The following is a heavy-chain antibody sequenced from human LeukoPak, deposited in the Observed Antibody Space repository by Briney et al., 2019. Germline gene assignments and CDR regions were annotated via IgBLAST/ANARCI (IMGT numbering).Heavy chain of an antibody. J-gene: IGHJ6*02. V-gene: IGHV7-4-1*02. Sequence: ASVNVSCKASGYTFTSYAMNWVRQAPGQGLEWMGWISTNTGNPTYAQGFTGRFVFSLDTSVSTAYLQISSLKAEDTAVYYCARGLPYCSSTSCPPYYYYYGMDVWGQGTTVTVSS. CDR2: ISTNTGNP. CDR1: GYTFTSYA. CDR3: ARGLPYCSSTSCPPYYYYYGMDV. D-gene: IGHD2-2*01.